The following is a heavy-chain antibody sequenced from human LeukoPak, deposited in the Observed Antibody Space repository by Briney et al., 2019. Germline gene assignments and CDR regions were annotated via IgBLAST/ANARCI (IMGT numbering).Heavy chain of an antibody. V-gene: IGHV3-23*01. J-gene: IGHJ4*02. CDR3: AKERSGVVPAALNY. CDR2: VNGSDVST. CDR1: GFIFSNCA. D-gene: IGHD2-2*01. Sequence: GVSLRLSCAASGFIFSNCAMSWVRQAPGRGLEGVYAVNGSDVSTYYADAVKGRFTITRDNSKNALYLQMNSVRAEDTAVYYCAKERSGVVPAALNYWGQGTLVTVSS.